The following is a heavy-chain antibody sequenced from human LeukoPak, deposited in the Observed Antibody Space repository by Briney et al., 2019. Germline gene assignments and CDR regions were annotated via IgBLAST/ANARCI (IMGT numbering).Heavy chain of an antibody. CDR1: GYTFTNYG. J-gene: IGHJ4*02. V-gene: IGHV1-18*03. CDR3: ARVGGYRSSTSCHDY. D-gene: IGHD2-2*01. CDR2: ISAYNGNT. Sequence: ASVKVSCKASGYTFTNYGISWVRQAPGQGLEWMGWISAYNGNTDYVQKLQGRVTMTTDTSTNTAYMELRSLRSDDMAVYYCARVGGYRSSTSCHDYWGQGTLVTVSS.